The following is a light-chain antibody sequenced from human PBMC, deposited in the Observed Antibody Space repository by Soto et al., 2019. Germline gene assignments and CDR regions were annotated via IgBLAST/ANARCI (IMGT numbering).Light chain of an antibody. CDR3: QQYYRGFFT. V-gene: IGKV4-1*01. J-gene: IGKJ2*01. CDR1: QSLLFSSTNNTY. Sequence: DIVMTQSPDSLAVSLGERATISCKSSQSLLFSSTNNTYLTWYQHRPGQSPKMLIFWASARESGVPERFSGSGSETDFTLTFSGLQPEDAAVYYCQQYYRGFFTFGQGTRLEIK. CDR2: WAS.